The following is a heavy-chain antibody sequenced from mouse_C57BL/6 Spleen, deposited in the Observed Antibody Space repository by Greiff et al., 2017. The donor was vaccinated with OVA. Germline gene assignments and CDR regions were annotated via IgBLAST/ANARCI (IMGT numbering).Heavy chain of an antibody. CDR3: ARPMVTYWYFDV. Sequence: EVQLQQSGPGLVKPSQSLSLTCSVTGYSITSGYYWNWIRQFPGNKLEWMGYISYDGSNNYNPSLKNRISITRDTSKNQFFLKLNSVTTEDTATYYCARPMVTYWYFDVWGTGTTVTVSS. CDR1: GYSITSGYY. CDR2: ISYDGSN. J-gene: IGHJ1*03. D-gene: IGHD2-2*01. V-gene: IGHV3-6*01.